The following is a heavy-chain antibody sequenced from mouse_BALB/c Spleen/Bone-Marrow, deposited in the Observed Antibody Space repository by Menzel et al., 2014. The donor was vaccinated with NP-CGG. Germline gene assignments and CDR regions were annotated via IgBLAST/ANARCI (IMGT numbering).Heavy chain of an antibody. V-gene: IGHV1-26*01. D-gene: IGHD1-2*01. CDR3: ARGHYYGYYFDY. J-gene: IGHJ2*01. Sequence: EVKLVESGPERVKPGASMKISCKASGYSFTGYTMNWVKQSHGKNLEWIGLINPYNGGTSYNQKFKGKATLTVDKSSSTAYMELLSLTSEDSAVYYCARGHYYGYYFDYWGQGTTLTVSS. CDR2: INPYNGGT. CDR1: GYSFTGYT.